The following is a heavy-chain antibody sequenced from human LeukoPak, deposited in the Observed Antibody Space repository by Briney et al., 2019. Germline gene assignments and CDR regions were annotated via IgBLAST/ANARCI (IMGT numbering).Heavy chain of an antibody. CDR1: GFTFSSYA. CDR3: ARGPYHMLFMPTWFDT. D-gene: IGHD2/OR15-2a*01. CDR2: ITSNGDST. V-gene: IGHV3-64*01. Sequence: GGSLRLSCTASGFTFSSYAMHWVLQAPGKELEYVSAITSNGDSTHYARSVKGRFTISRDNSKDTVYLQMGSLRSEDMAVYYCARGPYHMLFMPTWFDTWGQGTVVTVSS. J-gene: IGHJ5*02.